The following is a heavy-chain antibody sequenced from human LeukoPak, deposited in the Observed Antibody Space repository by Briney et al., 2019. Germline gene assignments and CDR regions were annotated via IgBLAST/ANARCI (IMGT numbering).Heavy chain of an antibody. Sequence: PSETLSLTCTVSGYSISSGYYWGWIRQPPGKGLEWIASIYHSGSTYYNPSLKSRVTISVDTSKNQFSLKLSSVTAADTAVYYCARVDSGSFLGDWFDPWGQGTLVTVSS. J-gene: IGHJ5*02. V-gene: IGHV4-38-2*02. CDR1: GYSISSGYY. CDR3: ARVDSGSFLGDWFDP. CDR2: IYHSGST. D-gene: IGHD1-26*01.